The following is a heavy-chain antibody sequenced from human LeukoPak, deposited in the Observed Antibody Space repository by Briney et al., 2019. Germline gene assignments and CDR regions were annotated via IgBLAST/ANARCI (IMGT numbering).Heavy chain of an antibody. J-gene: IGHJ4*02. D-gene: IGHD3-22*01. V-gene: IGHV3-53*01. CDR2: LYTGGGT. Sequence: PGGSLRLSCAASGFNVRTTYMSWVRQAPGKGLEWVSVLYTGGGTDHADSVKGRFTISRDNSKNTLSLQMNSLRAEDTAIYYCTRSGYRHPYHFDSWGQGTLVTVSS. CDR1: GFNVRTTY. CDR3: TRSGYRHPYHFDS.